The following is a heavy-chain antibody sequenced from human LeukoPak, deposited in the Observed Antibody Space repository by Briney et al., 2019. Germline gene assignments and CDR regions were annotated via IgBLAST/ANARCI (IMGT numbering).Heavy chain of an antibody. J-gene: IGHJ5*02. V-gene: IGHV3-7*01. Sequence: PGGSLRLSCAASGFTFSSYWMSWVRQAPGKGLEWVANIKQDGSEKYYVDSVKGRFTISRDNAKNSLYLQMNSLRAEDTAVYYCARDLPIVVVPAAPSGGWFDPWGQGTLVTVSS. CDR3: ARDLPIVVVPAAPSGGWFDP. CDR1: GFTFSSYW. CDR2: IKQDGSEK. D-gene: IGHD2-2*01.